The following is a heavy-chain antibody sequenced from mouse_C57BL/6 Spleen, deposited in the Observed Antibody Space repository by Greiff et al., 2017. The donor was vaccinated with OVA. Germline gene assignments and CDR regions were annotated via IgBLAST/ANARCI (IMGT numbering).Heavy chain of an antibody. V-gene: IGHV14-4*01. D-gene: IGHD2-4*01. J-gene: IGHJ2*01. Sequence: VQLQQSGAELVRPGASVKLSCTASGFNIKDDYMHWVKQRPEQGLEWIGWIDPENGDTEYASKFQGKATITADTSSNTAYLQLSSLTSEDTAVYYCTIYYDYADYWGQGTTLTVSS. CDR1: GFNIKDDY. CDR2: IDPENGDT. CDR3: TIYYDYADY.